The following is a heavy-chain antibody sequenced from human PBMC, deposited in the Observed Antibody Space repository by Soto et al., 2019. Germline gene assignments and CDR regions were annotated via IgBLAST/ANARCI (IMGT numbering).Heavy chain of an antibody. J-gene: IGHJ4*02. CDR2: FYYTGIT. D-gene: IGHD6-19*01. V-gene: IGHV4-61*01. CDR1: GGSVSSGSYY. CDR3: ARDRYSSGYYDY. Sequence: PSETLSLTCTVSGGSVSSGSYYWSWIRQPPGKGLEWIGYFYYTGITNYNPSLKSRVTISGDSSKNQFSLKLSSVTAADTAVYFCARDRYSSGYYDYWGQGTLVTVSS.